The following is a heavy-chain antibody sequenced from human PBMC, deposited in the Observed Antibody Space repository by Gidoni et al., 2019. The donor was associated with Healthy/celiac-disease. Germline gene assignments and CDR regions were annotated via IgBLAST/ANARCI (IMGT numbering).Heavy chain of an antibody. V-gene: IGHV3-23*01. CDR2: ISGSGGST. Sequence: EVQLLESGGGLVQPGGSLRLSCAASGFTFSSYAMSWVRQAPGKGLVWVTAISGSGGSTYYADSVKCRFTIARDNSKNTLYMQMNSLRAEDTAVYYCAKGSGWRTPFDYWGQGTLVTVSS. CDR3: AKGSGWRTPFDY. J-gene: IGHJ4*02. CDR1: GFTFSSYA. D-gene: IGHD6-19*01.